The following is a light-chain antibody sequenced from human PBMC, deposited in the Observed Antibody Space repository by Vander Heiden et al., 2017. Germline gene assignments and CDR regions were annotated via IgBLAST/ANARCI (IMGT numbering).Light chain of an antibody. V-gene: IGKV1-39*01. CDR2: AAS. CDR1: QSISSY. J-gene: IGKJ1*01. Sequence: DIQMTQSPSSLSASVGDRVTITCRASQSISSYLNGYQQKPGKAPKLLIYAASSLQSGVPSRFSGSGSGTDFTLTISSLQPEDFATYYCQQSDSTPQAFGQGTKVEIK. CDR3: QQSDSTPQA.